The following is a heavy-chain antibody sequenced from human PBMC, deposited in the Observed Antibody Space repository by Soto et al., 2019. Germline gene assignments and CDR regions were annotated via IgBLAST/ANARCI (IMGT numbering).Heavy chain of an antibody. D-gene: IGHD3-3*02. Sequence: GGSLRLSCATSGLTFSNYAMSWVRQAPGGGLEWVSSMSGSSSTTYYADSVRGRFTISRDRSKNTVDLQMNSLRVEDTAVYYCARAGVTPHFFDYWGQGTLVTVSS. CDR2: MSGSSSTT. CDR3: ARAGVTPHFFDY. J-gene: IGHJ4*02. CDR1: GLTFSNYA. V-gene: IGHV3-23*01.